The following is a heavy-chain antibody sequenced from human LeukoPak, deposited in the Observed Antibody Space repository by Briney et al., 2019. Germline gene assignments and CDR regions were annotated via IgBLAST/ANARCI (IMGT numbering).Heavy chain of an antibody. J-gene: IGHJ6*02. D-gene: IGHD3-16*02. CDR2: INPNGGVT. CDR3: ARERVITFGGVIVFIYYGMDV. Sequence: ASVKASCKASGYTFAGYYMHWVRQAPGHGLEWMGWINPNGGVTNYAEKFQGWVTMTRDTSISTAYMELSRLRSDDTAVYYCARERVITFGGVIVFIYYGMDVWGQGTTVTVSS. V-gene: IGHV1-2*04. CDR1: GYTFAGYY.